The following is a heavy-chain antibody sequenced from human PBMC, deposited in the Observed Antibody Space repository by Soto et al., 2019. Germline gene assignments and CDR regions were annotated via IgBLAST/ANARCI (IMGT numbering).Heavy chain of an antibody. CDR2: IYHSGST. D-gene: IGHD3-9*01. J-gene: IGHJ4*02. V-gene: IGHV4-4*02. CDR1: GGSISSSNW. Sequence: SETLSLTCAVSGGSISSSNWWSWVRQPPGKGLEWIGEIYHSGSTNYNPSLKSRVTISVDKSKNQFSLKLSSVTAADTAVYDCAGKAGYDILTGYSRPDYWGQGTLVTVSS. CDR3: AGKAGYDILTGYSRPDY.